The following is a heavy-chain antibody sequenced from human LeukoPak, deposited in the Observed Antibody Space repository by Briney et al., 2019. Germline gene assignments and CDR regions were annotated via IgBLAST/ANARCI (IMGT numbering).Heavy chain of an antibody. CDR2: TFYRSKWSS. D-gene: IGHD3-10*01. J-gene: IGHJ4*02. CDR1: GDSVSGKSVA. Sequence: SQTLSLTCAISGDSVSGKSVAWNWIRQSPSRGLEWLGRTFYRSKWSSEYATSMKGRITINLDTSKNQFSLQLISVTPEDTAVYYCARGDGPIHGRYYFDYWGQGTLITVSS. CDR3: ARGDGPIHGRYYFDY. V-gene: IGHV6-1*01.